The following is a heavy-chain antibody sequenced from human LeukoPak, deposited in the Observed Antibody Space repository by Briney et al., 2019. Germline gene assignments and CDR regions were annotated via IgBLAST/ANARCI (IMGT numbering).Heavy chain of an antibody. D-gene: IGHD5-18*01. V-gene: IGHV4-34*01. CDR1: GGSFSGYY. CDR2: INHSGST. Sequence: SETLSLTCAVYGGSFSGYYWSWIRQPPGKGLEWIGEINHSGSTNCNPSLKSRVTISVDTSKNQFSLKLSSVTAADTAVYYCARESPIHTAMVTARHRDPYYFDYWGQETLVTVSS. J-gene: IGHJ4*02. CDR3: ARESPIHTAMVTARHRDPYYFDY.